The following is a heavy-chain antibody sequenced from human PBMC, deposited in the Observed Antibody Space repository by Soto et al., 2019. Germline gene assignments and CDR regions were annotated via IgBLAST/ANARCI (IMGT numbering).Heavy chain of an antibody. Sequence: PGGSLRLSCAASEFSFSSYALNWVRQAPGKGLEWVSAISATGTTTYYADSVKGRFTISRDNSKRTLFLQMGSLSPEDTAVYYCATYSSPFDYWGQGTLVTVSS. CDR2: ISATGTTT. V-gene: IGHV3-23*01. D-gene: IGHD6-13*01. J-gene: IGHJ4*02. CDR3: ATYSSPFDY. CDR1: EFSFSSYA.